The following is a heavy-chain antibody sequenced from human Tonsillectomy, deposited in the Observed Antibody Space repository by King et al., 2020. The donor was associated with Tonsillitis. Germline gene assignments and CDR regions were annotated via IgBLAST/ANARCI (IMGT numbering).Heavy chain of an antibody. D-gene: IGHD1-26*01. CDR3: ARLASXITPYS. J-gene: IGHJ3*01. Sequence: QLQESGPGLVKPSETLSLTCTVSGVSISTSSYYWGWIRQPPGKGLEWIGSIHYSGSSHYNPSLKSRVTLSVDTSKNQFSLKLTSVTAADTAVYYCARLASXITPYSWGQXTMVTVSX. CDR1: GVSISTSSYY. V-gene: IGHV4-39*07. CDR2: IHYSGSS.